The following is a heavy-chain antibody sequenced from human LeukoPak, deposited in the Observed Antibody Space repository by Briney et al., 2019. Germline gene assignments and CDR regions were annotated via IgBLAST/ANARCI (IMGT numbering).Heavy chain of an antibody. CDR3: AGGRDRGVIAHDAFDI. V-gene: IGHV3-7*01. CDR2: IKQDGSRQ. J-gene: IGHJ3*02. CDR1: GFTFRRHW. Sequence: GGSLRLSCAASGFTFRRHWMSWVRQAPGKGLEWVAHIKQDGSRQYYVDSVKGRFTISRDNAKSSQYLQMNSLRAEDTAVYYCAGGRDRGVIAHDAFDIWGQGTMVTVSS. D-gene: IGHD3-10*01.